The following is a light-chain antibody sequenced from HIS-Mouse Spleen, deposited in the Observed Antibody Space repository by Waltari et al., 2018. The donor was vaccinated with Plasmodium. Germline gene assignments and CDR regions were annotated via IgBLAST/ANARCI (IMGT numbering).Light chain of an antibody. Sequence: SYELTQPPSVSVSPGQTARITCSGDALQKQYAYWYQQKPGQAPVLVIYKDSERPPGIPERFSGSSSGTTVTLTISGVQAEDEADYYCQSADSSGTYRVFGGGTKLTVL. V-gene: IGLV3-25*03. CDR2: KDS. CDR3: QSADSSGTYRV. CDR1: ALQKQY. J-gene: IGLJ2*01.